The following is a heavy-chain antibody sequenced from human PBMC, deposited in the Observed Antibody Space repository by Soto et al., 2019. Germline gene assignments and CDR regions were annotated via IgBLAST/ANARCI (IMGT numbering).Heavy chain of an antibody. J-gene: IGHJ4*02. CDR2: ISYDGSNK. D-gene: IGHD3-22*01. V-gene: IGHV3-30-3*01. CDR3: ARGPRDTYYYDSSGYYYAY. CDR1: GFTFSSYA. Sequence: QVQLVESGGGVVQPGRSLRLSCAASGFTFSSYAMHWVRQAPGKGLEWVAVISYDGSNKYYADSVKGRFTISRDNSKNTLYLQMNSLRAEDKAVYYCARGPRDTYYYDSSGYYYAYWGQGTLVTVS.